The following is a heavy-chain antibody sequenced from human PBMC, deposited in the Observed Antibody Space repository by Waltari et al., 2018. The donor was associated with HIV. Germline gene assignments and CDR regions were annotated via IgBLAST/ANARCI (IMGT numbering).Heavy chain of an antibody. J-gene: IGHJ4*02. CDR2: IRSDTDTI. CDR3: ARLKYSSGFFDY. V-gene: IGHV3-11*01. CDR1: GFTFSVSY. D-gene: IGHD6-19*01. Sequence: QVQLVESGGGLVTPGGSLRLPCATSGFTFSVSYMTWIRQAPGKGLEWVSYIRSDTDTIYYADSVKGRFTISRDNAKNSLYLQMNRLSVEDTAVYYCARLKYSSGFFDYWGQGALVTVSS.